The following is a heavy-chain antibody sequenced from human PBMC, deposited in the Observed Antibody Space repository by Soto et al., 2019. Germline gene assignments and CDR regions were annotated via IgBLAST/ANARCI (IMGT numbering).Heavy chain of an antibody. J-gene: IGHJ6*02. Sequence: PSETLSLTCTVSGGSISSGGYYWSWIRQHPGKGLEWIGYIYYSGSTYYNPSLKSRVTISVDTSKNQFSLKLSSVTAADTAVYYCARVGSRVIKYSISLPYGMDVWGQGTTVTVSS. V-gene: IGHV4-31*03. CDR2: IYYSGST. CDR3: ARVGSRVIKYSISLPYGMDV. CDR1: GGSISSGGYY. D-gene: IGHD6-13*01.